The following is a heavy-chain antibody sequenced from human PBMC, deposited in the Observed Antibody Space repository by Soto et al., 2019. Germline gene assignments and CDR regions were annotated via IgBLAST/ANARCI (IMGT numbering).Heavy chain of an antibody. Sequence: QVQLVQSGAEGKKPGASVKVSCKASGYTFTSYGISWVRQAPGQGLEWMGWISAWDGNTNSAQHFQGRVTMTTDTSASTAYMEFRNLRSDDTAVYYCARDYRNIVVVVAALDALEIWGQAKMVTVPS. V-gene: IGHV1-18*04. CDR3: ARDYRNIVVVVAALDALEI. D-gene: IGHD2-15*01. CDR1: GYTFTSYG. CDR2: ISAWDGNT. J-gene: IGHJ3*02.